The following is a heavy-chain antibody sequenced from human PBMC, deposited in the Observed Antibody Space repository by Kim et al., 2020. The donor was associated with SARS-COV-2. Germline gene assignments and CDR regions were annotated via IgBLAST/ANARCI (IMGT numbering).Heavy chain of an antibody. D-gene: IGHD3-22*01. J-gene: IGHJ6*02. CDR3: ARDFPPDTMIVVFYGMDV. CDR1: GGTFSSYA. CDR2: IIPIFGTA. Sequence: SVKVSCKASGGTFSSYAISWVRQAPGQGLEWMGGIIPIFGTANYAQKFQGRVTITADESTSTAYMELSSLRSEDKAVYYCARDFPPDTMIVVFYGMDVWGQGTTVTVSS. V-gene: IGHV1-69*13.